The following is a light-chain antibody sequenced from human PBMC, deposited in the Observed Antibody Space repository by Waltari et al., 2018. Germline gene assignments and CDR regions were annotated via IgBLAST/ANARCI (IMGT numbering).Light chain of an antibody. Sequence: QSVLTQPPSVSGAPGQRVTISCTGSSSNIGAGSDVHWYQQLPGTAPKLLTYGNSNRPSGVPDRFSGSKSGTSASLAITGLQAEDEADYYCQSYDSSLSGDVFGTGTKVTVL. CDR1: SSNIGAGSD. CDR3: QSYDSSLSGDV. CDR2: GNS. V-gene: IGLV1-40*01. J-gene: IGLJ1*01.